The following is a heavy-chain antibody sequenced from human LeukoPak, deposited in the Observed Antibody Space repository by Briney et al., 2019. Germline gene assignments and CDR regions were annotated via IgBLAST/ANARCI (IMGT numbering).Heavy chain of an antibody. CDR2: IRYDGSNK. Sequence: GGSLRLSCAASGFTFSSYGMHWVRQAPGKGLEWVTFIRYDGSNKYYVDSVKGRFTISRDNSKNTLYLQMNSLRAEDTAVYYCAKADYGDYGFDYWGQGTLVTVSS. D-gene: IGHD4-17*01. CDR1: GFTFSSYG. V-gene: IGHV3-30*02. J-gene: IGHJ4*02. CDR3: AKADYGDYGFDY.